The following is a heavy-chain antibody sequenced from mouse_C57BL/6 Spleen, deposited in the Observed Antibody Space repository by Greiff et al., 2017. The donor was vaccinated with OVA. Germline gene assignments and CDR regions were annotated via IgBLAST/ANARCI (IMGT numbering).Heavy chain of an antibody. J-gene: IGHJ1*03. V-gene: IGHV1-76*01. CDR1: GYTFTDYY. D-gene: IGHD1-1*01. CDR2: IYPGSGNT. Sequence: VQLMESGAELVRPGASVKLSCKASGYTFTDYYINWVKQRPGQGLEWIARIYPGSGNTYYNEKFKGKATLTAEKSSSTAYMQLSSLTSEDSAVYFCARSPSGSSYWYFDVWGTGTTVTVSS. CDR3: ARSPSGSSYWYFDV.